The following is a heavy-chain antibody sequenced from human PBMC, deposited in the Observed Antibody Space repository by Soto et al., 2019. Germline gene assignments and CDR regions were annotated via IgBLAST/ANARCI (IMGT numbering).Heavy chain of an antibody. J-gene: IGHJ3*02. CDR1: GYTFTSYY. CDR2: INPSGGST. CDR3: ARDGSCSGGSCYTPHDAFAI. V-gene: IGHV1-46*03. D-gene: IGHD2-15*01. Sequence: ASVKVSCKASGYTFTSYYMHWVRQAPGQGLEWMGIINPSGGSTSYAQKFQGRVTMTRDTSTSTVYMELSSLRSEDTAVYYCARDGSCSGGSCYTPHDAFAIWGQRTMVTVSS.